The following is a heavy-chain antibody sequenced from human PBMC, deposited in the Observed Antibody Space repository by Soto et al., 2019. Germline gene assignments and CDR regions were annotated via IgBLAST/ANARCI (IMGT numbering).Heavy chain of an antibody. D-gene: IGHD6-13*01. CDR1: GFTFSSYS. Sequence: GGSLRLSCAASGFTFSSYSMNWVRQAPGKGLEWVSYISSSSSTIYYADSVKGRFTISRDNAKNSLYLQMNSLRDEDKAVYYCAVDRESLQGGDLYSSSWYRVDYWGQGTLVTVSS. J-gene: IGHJ4*02. CDR3: AVDRESLQGGDLYSSSWYRVDY. V-gene: IGHV3-48*02. CDR2: ISSSSSTI.